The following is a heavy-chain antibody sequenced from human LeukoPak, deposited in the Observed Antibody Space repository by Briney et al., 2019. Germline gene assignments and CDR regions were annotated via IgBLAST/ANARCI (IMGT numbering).Heavy chain of an antibody. D-gene: IGHD2-2*01. CDR1: GGSISSYY. Sequence: SETLPLTCTVSGGSISSYYWSWIRQPAGKGLEWIGRIYTSGSTNYNPSLKSRVTMSADTSKNQFSLKLSSVTAADTAVYYCARVRTGYCSSTSCRGWFDPWGQGTLVTVSS. CDR2: IYTSGST. V-gene: IGHV4-4*07. CDR3: ARVRTGYCSSTSCRGWFDP. J-gene: IGHJ5*02.